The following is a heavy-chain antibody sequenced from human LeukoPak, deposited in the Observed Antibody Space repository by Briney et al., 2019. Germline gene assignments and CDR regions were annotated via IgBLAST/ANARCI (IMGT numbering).Heavy chain of an antibody. CDR2: IYTSGST. J-gene: IGHJ6*03. CDR3: ARGLRGITIFGVVPGYYYYMDV. CDR1: GYSISSGYY. Sequence: SETLSLTCAVSGYSISSGYYWGWIRQPPGKGLEWIGRIYTSGSTNYNPSLKSRVTMSVDTSKNQFSLKLSSVTAADTAVYYCARGLRGITIFGVVPGYYYYMDVWGKGTTVTVSS. V-gene: IGHV4-38-2*01. D-gene: IGHD3-3*01.